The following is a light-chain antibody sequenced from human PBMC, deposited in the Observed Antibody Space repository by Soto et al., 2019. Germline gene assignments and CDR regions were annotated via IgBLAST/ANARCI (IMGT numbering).Light chain of an antibody. CDR1: QDIKNY. J-gene: IGKJ4*01. CDR3: QQYDNLPLT. Sequence: DVQMTQSPSSLSASVGDXVTITXQANQDIKNYLNWYQQKSGKAPKXXIYDASDLETGVPSRFSGSGAGTDFTFTINSLQPEDIATYYCQQYDNLPLTFGGGTKVDIK. V-gene: IGKV1-33*01. CDR2: DAS.